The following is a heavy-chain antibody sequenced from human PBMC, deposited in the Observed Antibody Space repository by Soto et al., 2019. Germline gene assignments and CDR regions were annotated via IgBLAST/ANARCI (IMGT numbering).Heavy chain of an antibody. J-gene: IGHJ6*02. Sequence: GGSLRLSCAASGFTFSSYGMHWVRQAPGKGLEWVAVISYDGSNKYYADSVKGRFTISRDNSKNTLYLQMNSLRAEDTAVYYCAKDSGYCSSTSCWTYYYYGMDVWGPGPTVTVSS. V-gene: IGHV3-30*18. CDR2: ISYDGSNK. D-gene: IGHD2-2*01. CDR3: AKDSGYCSSTSCWTYYYYGMDV. CDR1: GFTFSSYG.